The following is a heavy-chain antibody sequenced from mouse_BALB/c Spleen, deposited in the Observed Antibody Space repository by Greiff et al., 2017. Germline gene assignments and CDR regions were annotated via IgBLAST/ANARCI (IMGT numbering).Heavy chain of an antibody. D-gene: IGHD1-1*01. CDR3: ARKERDGSRYYYAMDY. CDR2: INPYNDGT. Sequence: QLQESGPELVKPGASVKMSCKASGYTFTSYVMHWVKQKPGQGLEWIGYINPYNDGTKYNEKFKGKATLTSDKSSSTAYMELSSLTSEDSAVYYCARKERDGSRYYYAMDYWGQGTSVTVSS. J-gene: IGHJ4*01. V-gene: IGHV1-14*01. CDR1: GYTFTSYV.